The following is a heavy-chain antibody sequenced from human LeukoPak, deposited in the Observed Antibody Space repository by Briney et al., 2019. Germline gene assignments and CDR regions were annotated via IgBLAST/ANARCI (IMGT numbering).Heavy chain of an antibody. CDR1: GFTISNYA. Sequence: PGGSLRLSCAASGFTISNYAMSWVRQAPGKGLEWVSVISGSGGSTYYADSVKGRFTISRDNPKNTLYLQMNSLRAEDTAVYYCAKAGGWFGELLQTPADNWFDPWGQGTLVTVSS. D-gene: IGHD3-10*01. CDR2: ISGSGGST. J-gene: IGHJ5*02. CDR3: AKAGGWFGELLQTPADNWFDP. V-gene: IGHV3-23*01.